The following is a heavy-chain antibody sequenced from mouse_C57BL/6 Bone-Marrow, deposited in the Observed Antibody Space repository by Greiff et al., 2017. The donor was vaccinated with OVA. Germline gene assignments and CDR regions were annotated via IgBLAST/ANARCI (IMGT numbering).Heavy chain of an antibody. CDR2: ISSGSSTI. J-gene: IGHJ2*01. CDR1: GFTFSDYG. Sequence: EVQRVESGGGLVKPGGSLKPSCAASGFTFSDYGMHRIRQAPEKGLEWVAYISSGSSTIYYADTVKGRFTISRDNAKNNLFLQMTSMRSEDTAMYYCSRTETRGYFDCWGQGTTLTVSS. V-gene: IGHV5-17*01. CDR3: SRTETRGYFDC. D-gene: IGHD4-1*01.